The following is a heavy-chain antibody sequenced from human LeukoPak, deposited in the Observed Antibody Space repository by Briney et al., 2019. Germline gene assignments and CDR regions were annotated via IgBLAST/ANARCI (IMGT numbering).Heavy chain of an antibody. V-gene: IGHV4-39*01. J-gene: IGHJ4*02. CDR1: GGSISSSNYY. D-gene: IGHD3-10*01. CDR2: IYYSGST. CDR3: ARLGYYGSGSLVDYFDY. Sequence: SETLSLTCTVSGGSISSSNYYWGWIRQPPGKGLEWIGSIYYSGSTYYNPSLKSRVTISVDTSKNQFSLKLSSVTAADTAVYYCARLGYYGSGSLVDYFDYWGQGTLVTVSS.